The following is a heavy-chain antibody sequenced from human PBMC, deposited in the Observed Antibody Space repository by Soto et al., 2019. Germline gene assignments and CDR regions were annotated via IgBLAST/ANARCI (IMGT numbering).Heavy chain of an antibody. D-gene: IGHD6-6*01. Sequence: ETLSLTCAVSDYSIRSGYYWGWIRQPPGKGLEWIGTMYYNESPHYNPSLNRRVTMSVDTSKNQFSLRPSSVTAADTAVYYCVRTYSSSSHYYNFGMEVWGQGTTVT. J-gene: IGHJ6*01. V-gene: IGHV4-38-2*01. CDR1: DYSIRSGYY. CDR2: MYYNESP. CDR3: VRTYSSSSHYYNFGMEV.